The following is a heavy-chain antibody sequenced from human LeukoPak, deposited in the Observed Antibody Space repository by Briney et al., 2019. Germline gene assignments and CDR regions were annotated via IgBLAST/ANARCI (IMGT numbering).Heavy chain of an antibody. Sequence: SETLSLTCTVSGGSISSGSYYWSWIRQPAGKGLEWIGRIYTSGSTNYNPSLKSRVTISVDTSKNQFSLKLSSVTAADTAVYYCARVGYSSSWSYNWFDPWGQGTLVTVSS. CDR3: ARVGYSSSWSYNWFDP. CDR2: IYTSGST. J-gene: IGHJ5*02. D-gene: IGHD6-13*01. CDR1: GGSISSGSYY. V-gene: IGHV4-61*02.